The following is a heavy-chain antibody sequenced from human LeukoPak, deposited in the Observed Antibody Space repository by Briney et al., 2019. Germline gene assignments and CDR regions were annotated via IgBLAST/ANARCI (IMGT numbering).Heavy chain of an antibody. CDR2: IYYSGST. CDR1: GGSLSSGGYY. D-gene: IGHD2-15*01. CDR3: ARGYCTGGTCYYDAFDI. Sequence: SQTLSLTCTVSGGSLSSGGYYWSWVRQHPGTGLEWLGYIYYSGSTYYNPSLNTRVTISVDTSKNQFSLKLNSVTAADTAIYYCARGYCTGGTCYYDAFDIWGQGTMATVSA. V-gene: IGHV4-31*03. J-gene: IGHJ3*02.